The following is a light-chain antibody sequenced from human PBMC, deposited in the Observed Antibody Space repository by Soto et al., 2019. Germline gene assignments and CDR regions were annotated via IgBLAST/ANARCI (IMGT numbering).Light chain of an antibody. CDR3: QQYGSSPPPT. CDR1: QSVSSRH. Sequence: IVLTQSPVPLSLSPGERATLSCRASQSVSSRHLAWYQQKPGQAPRLLIYGASSRATGIPDRFSGSGSGTDFTLTISRLVLEDFAVYSCQQYGSSPPPTFRQGTRLEIK. J-gene: IGKJ5*01. CDR2: GAS. V-gene: IGKV3-20*01.